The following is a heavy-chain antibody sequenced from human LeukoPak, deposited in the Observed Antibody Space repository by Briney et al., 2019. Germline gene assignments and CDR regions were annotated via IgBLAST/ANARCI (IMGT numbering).Heavy chain of an antibody. CDR1: GFTFSSYA. CDR2: ISGSGGSP. CDR3: AKDRYSYGSSHDY. J-gene: IGHJ4*02. V-gene: IGHV3-23*01. Sequence: GGSLRLSCAASGFTFSSYAMSWVRQAPGKGLEWVSGISGSGGSPYYADSVKGRFTISRDNSKNTVYLQMNSLRAEDTAVYYCAKDRYSYGSSHDYWGQGTLVTVSS. D-gene: IGHD5-18*01.